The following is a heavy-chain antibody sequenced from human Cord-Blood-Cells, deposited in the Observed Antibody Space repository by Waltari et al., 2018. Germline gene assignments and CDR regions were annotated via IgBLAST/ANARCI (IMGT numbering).Heavy chain of an antibody. CDR1: GGPLRRSKW. V-gene: IGHV4-4*02. CDR3: AGGGIVVVPAAMDGNWFDP. D-gene: IGHD2-2*01. CDR2: IYHSGST. J-gene: IGHJ5*02. Sequence: QVQLQQSGPGLVKPSGTLSLTCAVPGGPLRRSKWWSWVPPPPGQGLGWIGEIYHSGSTNYNPSLKSRVTISVDKSKTQFSLKLSSVTAADTAVYYCAGGGIVVVPAAMDGNWFDPWGQGTLVTVSS.